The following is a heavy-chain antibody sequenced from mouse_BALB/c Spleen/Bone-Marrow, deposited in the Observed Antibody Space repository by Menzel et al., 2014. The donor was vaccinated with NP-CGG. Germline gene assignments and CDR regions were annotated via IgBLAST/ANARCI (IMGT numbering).Heavy chain of an antibody. CDR2: IDPSTGYT. CDR1: GYTFTNYW. V-gene: IGHV1-7*01. D-gene: IGHD2-3*01. CDR3: ARGGIYDGYSY. J-gene: IGHJ3*01. Sequence: QVQLQQSGAELAKPRASVKMSCKASGYTFTNYWMHWVKQRPGQGLEWIGYIDPSTGYTEHNQKFKDKATLTADKSSSTAYMQLSSLTSEDSAIYYCARGGIYDGYSYWGQGTLVTVSA.